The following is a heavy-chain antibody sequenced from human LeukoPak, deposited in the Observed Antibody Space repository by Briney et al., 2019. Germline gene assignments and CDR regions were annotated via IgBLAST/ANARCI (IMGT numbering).Heavy chain of an antibody. V-gene: IGHV4-61*01. CDR2: IYYSGST. CDR3: ARETTVTVFDY. Sequence: SETLSLTCTDSGGSVSSGSYYWSWIRQPPGKGLEWIGYIYYSGSTNYDPSLKSRVTISVDTSKNQFSLKLSSVTAADTAEYFCARETTVTVFDYWGQGTLVTVSS. CDR1: GGSVSSGSYY. D-gene: IGHD4-17*01. J-gene: IGHJ4*02.